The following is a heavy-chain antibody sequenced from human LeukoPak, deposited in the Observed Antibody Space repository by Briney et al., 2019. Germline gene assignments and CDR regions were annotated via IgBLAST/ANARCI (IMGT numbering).Heavy chain of an antibody. CDR1: GFTFSSYS. J-gene: IGHJ4*02. CDR2: ISSSSSYI. D-gene: IGHD6-19*01. V-gene: IGHV3-21*01. Sequence: GGSLRLSCAASGFTFSSYSMNWVRQAPGKGLEWVSSISSSSSYIYYADSVKGRFTISRDNAKNSLYLQMNSLRAKDTAVYYCARSPKKEWLVRRYFDYWGQGTLVTVSS. CDR3: ARSPKKEWLVRRYFDY.